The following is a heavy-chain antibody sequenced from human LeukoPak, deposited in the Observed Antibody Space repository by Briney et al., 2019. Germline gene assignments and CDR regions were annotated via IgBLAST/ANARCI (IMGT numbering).Heavy chain of an antibody. D-gene: IGHD3-9*01. CDR2: IYFTGST. CDR1: GGSISSSTYY. J-gene: IGHJ4*02. CDR3: AREDYDTLTGYRYYFDY. Sequence: SETLSLTCTVSGGSISSSTYYWGWIRQPPGKGLEWIGSIYFTGSTYYNPSLKSRITISVDTSKNQFSLKLSSVTAADTAVYYCAREDYDTLTGYRYYFDYWGQGTLVTVSS. V-gene: IGHV4-39*01.